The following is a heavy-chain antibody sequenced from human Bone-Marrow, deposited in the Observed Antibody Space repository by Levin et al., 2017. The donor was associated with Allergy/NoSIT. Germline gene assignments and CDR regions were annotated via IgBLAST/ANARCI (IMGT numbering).Heavy chain of an antibody. V-gene: IGHV1-69*04. CDR2: IIPILGIA. CDR1: GGTFSSYA. Sequence: SVKVSCKASGGTFSSYAISWVRQAPGQGLEWMGRIIPILGIANYAQKFQGRVTITADKSTSTAYMELSSLRSEDTAVYYCARLTFTGLRPARSPLPWGQGTLVTVSS. D-gene: IGHD3-16*01. J-gene: IGHJ5*02. CDR3: ARLTFTGLRPARSPLP.